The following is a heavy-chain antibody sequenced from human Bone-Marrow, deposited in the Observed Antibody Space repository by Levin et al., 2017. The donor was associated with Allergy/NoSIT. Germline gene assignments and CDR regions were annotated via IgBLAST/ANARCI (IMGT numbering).Heavy chain of an antibody. J-gene: IGHJ4*02. CDR2: IYYSGNT. CDR1: GGSISSSSYY. CDR3: ASRPYYYDSSGYLHYFDD. V-gene: IGHV4-39*01. Sequence: PSETLSLTCTVSGGSISSSSYYWGWIRQPPGKGLEWIGNIYYSGNTYYNPSLKSRVTISVDTSKNQFSLKLSSVTAADTAVYYCASRPYYYDSSGYLHYFDDWGQGTLVTVSS. D-gene: IGHD3-22*01.